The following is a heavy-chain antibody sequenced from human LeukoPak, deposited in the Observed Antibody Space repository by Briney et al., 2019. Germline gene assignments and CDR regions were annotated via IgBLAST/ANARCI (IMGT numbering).Heavy chain of an antibody. CDR3: AKDFKRDGSWEVDY. V-gene: IGHV3-23*05. Sequence: PGGSLRLSCATSGFTFRSYTMSWVRQAPGKGLEWVSTVDGDITQYTDSVRGRFTISRDNSKNTLYLQMNNVRAEDTAIYYCAKDFKRDGSWEVDYWGQGTLVTVSS. CDR1: GFTFRSYT. D-gene: IGHD2-15*01. CDR2: VDGDIT. J-gene: IGHJ4*02.